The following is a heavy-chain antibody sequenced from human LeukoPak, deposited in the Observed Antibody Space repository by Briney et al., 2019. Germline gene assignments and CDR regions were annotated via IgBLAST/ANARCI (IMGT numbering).Heavy chain of an antibody. D-gene: IGHD4-23*01. J-gene: IGHJ3*02. Sequence: SETLSLTCTVSGGPISSYYWSWIRQPPGKGLEWIGYIYYSGSTNYNPSLKSRVTISVDTSKNQFSLKLSSVTAADTAVYYCASPHGGNPPDAFDIWGQGTMVTVSS. V-gene: IGHV4-59*01. CDR3: ASPHGGNPPDAFDI. CDR2: IYYSGST. CDR1: GGPISSYY.